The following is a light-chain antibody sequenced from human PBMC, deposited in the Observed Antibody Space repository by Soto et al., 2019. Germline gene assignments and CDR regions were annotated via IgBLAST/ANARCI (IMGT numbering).Light chain of an antibody. CDR1: QAIRND. J-gene: IGKJ5*01. CDR3: LQDYVYLRA. V-gene: IGKV1-6*01. Sequence: AIQMTQSPSSLSASVGDRVTITCRASQAIRNDLGWYQQKPGKAPKLLIYAASTLQSGVSSRFSGSGSGTDFTLTISSLQPEDFATYYCLQDYVYLRAFGQGTRLEIK. CDR2: AAS.